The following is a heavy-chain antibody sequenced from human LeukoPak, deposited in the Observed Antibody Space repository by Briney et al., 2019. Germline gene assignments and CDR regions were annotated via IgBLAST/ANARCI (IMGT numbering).Heavy chain of an antibody. CDR2: ISSSSSYI. CDR1: GFTFSSYS. D-gene: IGHD2-15*01. Sequence: GGSLRLSCAASGFTFSSYSMNWVRQAPGKGLEWVASISSSSSYIYYADSVKGRFTISRDNAKNSLYLQMNSLRAEDTAVYYCAKSLVVAAGLFDYWGLGTLVTVSS. CDR3: AKSLVVAAGLFDY. V-gene: IGHV3-21*01. J-gene: IGHJ4*02.